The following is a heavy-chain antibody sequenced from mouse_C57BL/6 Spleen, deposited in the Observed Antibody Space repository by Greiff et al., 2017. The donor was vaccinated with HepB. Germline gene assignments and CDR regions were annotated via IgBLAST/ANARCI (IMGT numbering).Heavy chain of an antibody. V-gene: IGHV2-9-1*01. D-gene: IGHD1-1*01. CDR2: IWTGGGT. CDR1: GFSFTSYA. Sequence: QVQLKESGPGLVAPSQSLSITCTVSGFSFTSYAISWVRQPPGKGLEWLGVIWTGGGTNYNSALKSRLSISKDNSKSQVFLKMNSLQTDDTARYYCARITTVVADWYFDVWGTGTTVTVSS. CDR3: ARITTVVADWYFDV. J-gene: IGHJ1*03.